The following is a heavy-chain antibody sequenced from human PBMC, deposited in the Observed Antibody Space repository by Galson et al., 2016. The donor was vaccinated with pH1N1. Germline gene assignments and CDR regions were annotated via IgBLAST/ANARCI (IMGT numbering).Heavy chain of an antibody. CDR1: GGSMTNYY. Sequence: ETLSLTCTVSGGSMTNYYYNWIRRPPGKGLEWIGYIYYSGDTTFNPSLESRVTMSVDTSKNQFSLRLSSVTAADTAVYFCARETDTALVTAFDYWGQGMLVTVSS. CDR3: ARETDTALVTAFDY. D-gene: IGHD5-18*01. J-gene: IGHJ4*02. CDR2: IYYSGDT. V-gene: IGHV4-59*01.